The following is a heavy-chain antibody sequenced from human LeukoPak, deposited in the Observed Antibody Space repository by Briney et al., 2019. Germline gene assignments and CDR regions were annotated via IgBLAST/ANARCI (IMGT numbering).Heavy chain of an antibody. J-gene: IGHJ6*04. D-gene: IGHD3-10*02. CDR3: AELGITMIGGV. V-gene: IGHV3-66*01. Sequence: GGSLRLSCTAFGFIVRRNHINWVRQAPGKGLEWVSITYSGDTTYYADSVKGRFIISRDDSKNTLSLQMNDLRVEDTAVYYCAELGITMIGGVWGKGTTVTISS. CDR1: GFIVRRNH. CDR2: TYSGDTT.